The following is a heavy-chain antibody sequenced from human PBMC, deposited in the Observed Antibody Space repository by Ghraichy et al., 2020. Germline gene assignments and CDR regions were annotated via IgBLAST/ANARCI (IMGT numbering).Heavy chain of an antibody. CDR3: ARAYIVGVPAAIGY. Sequence: GGSLRLSCAASGFTFSDYYMSWIRQAPGKGLEWISYISRSGTTIYHADSVKGRFTISRDDDKNSLLLQMNSLGADDTAVYYCARAYIVGVPAAIGYWGQGTRVTVFS. V-gene: IGHV3-11*01. D-gene: IGHD2-2*01. J-gene: IGHJ4*02. CDR2: ISRSGTTI. CDR1: GFTFSDYY.